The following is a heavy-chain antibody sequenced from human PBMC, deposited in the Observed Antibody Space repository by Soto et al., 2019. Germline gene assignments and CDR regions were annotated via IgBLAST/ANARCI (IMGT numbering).Heavy chain of an antibody. J-gene: IGHJ4*02. CDR2: ISNTGTYT. Sequence: GSLRLSCAASGFSFSDYYMNWIRQAPGKGLEWLSYISNTGTYTNYADSVRGRFVISRDSAENSLYLDMNGLRAEDTAVYYCARARLVVEGRFDYWGQGTLVTVSS. V-gene: IGHV3-11*06. CDR1: GFSFSDYY. D-gene: IGHD3-22*01. CDR3: ARARLVVEGRFDY.